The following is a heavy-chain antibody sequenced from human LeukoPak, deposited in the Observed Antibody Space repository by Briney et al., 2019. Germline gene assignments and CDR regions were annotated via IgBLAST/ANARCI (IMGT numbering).Heavy chain of an antibody. Sequence: GGSLRLSCAASGFTFHSYWMHWVRQAPGKGLVWVSRIDNDGGSTTYADSVKGRFTISRDNAKNTLYLQMNSLRAEDTAVYYCARDLSEYGWFGELYYWGQGTLVTVSS. CDR2: IDNDGGST. CDR3: ARDLSEYGWFGELYY. V-gene: IGHV3-74*01. CDR1: GFTFHSYW. D-gene: IGHD3-10*01. J-gene: IGHJ4*02.